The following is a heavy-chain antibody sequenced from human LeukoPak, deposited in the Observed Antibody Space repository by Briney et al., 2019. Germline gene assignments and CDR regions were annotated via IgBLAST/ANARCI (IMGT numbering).Heavy chain of an antibody. D-gene: IGHD6-25*01. Sequence: GGSLRLSCAASGFTFDDYAMHWVRQAPGKGLEWVSLISWDGGSTYYADSVKGRFTISRDNAKNSLYLQMNSLRAEDTAVYYCASGTRSRFDPWGQGTLVTVSS. CDR2: ISWDGGST. CDR3: ASGTRSRFDP. CDR1: GFTFDDYA. V-gene: IGHV3-43D*03. J-gene: IGHJ5*02.